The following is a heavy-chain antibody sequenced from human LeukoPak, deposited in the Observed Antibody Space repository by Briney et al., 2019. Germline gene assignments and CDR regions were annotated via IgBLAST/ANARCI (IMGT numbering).Heavy chain of an antibody. CDR1: GFTFSSYG. CDR2: IANDGRDK. Sequence: GGSLRLSCAASGFTFSSYGMHWVRQAPGKGLEWVAVIANDGRDKKYADSVRGRFTISRDNSKNTVYLQMNSLRAEDTAVFYCVKDMKIKAAGYYFDYWDQGTLVTVSP. V-gene: IGHV3-30*18. J-gene: IGHJ4*02. D-gene: IGHD6-13*01. CDR3: VKDMKIKAAGYYFDY.